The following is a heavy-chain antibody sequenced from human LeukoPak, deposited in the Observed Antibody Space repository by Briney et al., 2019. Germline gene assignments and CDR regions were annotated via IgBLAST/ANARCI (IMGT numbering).Heavy chain of an antibody. CDR2: ISGSGDST. J-gene: IGHJ4*02. V-gene: IGHV3-23*01. Sequence: QPGGSLRLSCAASGFTFTSHAMSWVRRAPGKGLEWVSIISGSGDSTYYADSVKGRFTISRDNSKNTLYLQMNSLRADDTAVYYCAKESGYDVDFDYWGQGTLVTVSS. CDR1: GFTFTSHA. CDR3: AKESGYDVDFDY. D-gene: IGHD5-12*01.